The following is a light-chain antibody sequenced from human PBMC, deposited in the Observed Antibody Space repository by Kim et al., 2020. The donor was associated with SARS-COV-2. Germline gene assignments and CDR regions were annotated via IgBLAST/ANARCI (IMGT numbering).Light chain of an antibody. J-gene: IGKJ5*01. CDR1: QSVSTE. CDR3: KQYKNCPPIT. Sequence: GEGTTLPSSASQSVSTESAWYQNKSHQGPPLLTYGATTTGPDIAARCSGSGSGTEFTLTITALQSEALSVYYCKQYKNCPPITFGQGTLLEIK. CDR2: GAT. V-gene: IGKV3D-15*01.